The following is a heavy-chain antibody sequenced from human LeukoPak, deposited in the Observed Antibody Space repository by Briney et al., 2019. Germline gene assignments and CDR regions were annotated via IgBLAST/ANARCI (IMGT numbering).Heavy chain of an antibody. J-gene: IGHJ4*02. Sequence: SGTLSLTCTVSGGSISSSSYYWSWIRQPPGKGLEWIGEINHSGSTNYNPSLKSRVTISVDTSKNQFSLKLSSVTAADTAVYYCASSPRGSFDYWGQGTLVTVSS. CDR1: GGSISSSSYY. V-gene: IGHV4-39*07. CDR2: INHSGST. CDR3: ASSPRGSFDY.